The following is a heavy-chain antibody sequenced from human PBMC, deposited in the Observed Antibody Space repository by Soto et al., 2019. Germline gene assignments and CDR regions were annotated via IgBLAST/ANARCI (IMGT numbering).Heavy chain of an antibody. CDR2: NSAYNGNT. Sequence: ASVEVACKASGYTFTRDGISWVRQAPGQGLEWMGWNSAYNGNTNYAQKLQGRVTMTTDTSTSTAYMELRSLRSDDTAVYYCAGFRRGGPSHSRMDVWGQRTKVTVSS. CDR3: AGFRRGGPSHSRMDV. V-gene: IGHV1-18*01. CDR1: GYTFTRDG. J-gene: IGHJ6*02. D-gene: IGHD2-15*01.